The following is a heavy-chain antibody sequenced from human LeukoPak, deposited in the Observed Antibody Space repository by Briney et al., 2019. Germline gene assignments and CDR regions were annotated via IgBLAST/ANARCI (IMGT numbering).Heavy chain of an antibody. D-gene: IGHD3-22*01. CDR3: ARTLSSGYPNYYYYMDV. CDR1: GGSISSYY. Sequence: PSETLSLTCTVSGGSISSYYWSWIRQTPGKALEWIGYIQYSGSTNYNPSLKSRDTISVDSSKKQFSLKLSSVTAADTAVYYCARTLSSGYPNYYYYMDVWGKGTTVTVSS. J-gene: IGHJ6*03. CDR2: IQYSGST. V-gene: IGHV4-59*01.